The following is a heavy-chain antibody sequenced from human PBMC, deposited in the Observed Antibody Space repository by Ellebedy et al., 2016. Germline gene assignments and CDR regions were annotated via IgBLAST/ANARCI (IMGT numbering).Heavy chain of an antibody. V-gene: IGHV3-53*01. J-gene: IGHJ4*02. CDR1: GFTVSNKY. D-gene: IGHD1-26*01. Sequence: GESLKISCAASGFTVSNKYMGWVRQAPGKGLEYISIIYTGGSTYYADSVKGRFTISRDNSKNTLNLQMSSLRVEDTAVYYCVYCSGSYLGGFDYWGQGTLLTVSS. CDR3: VYCSGSYLGGFDY. CDR2: IYTGGST.